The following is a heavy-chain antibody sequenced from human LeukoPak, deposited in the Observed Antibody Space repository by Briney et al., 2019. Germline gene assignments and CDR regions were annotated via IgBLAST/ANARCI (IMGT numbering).Heavy chain of an antibody. V-gene: IGHV3-74*01. CDR1: GFTFSNYW. CDR2: INSDGSAT. CDR3: TTTDHFDY. Sequence: QPGGSLRLSCAASGFTFSNYWMHWVRQAPGKGLVWVSRINSDGSATTYADSVKGRFTISRDSAKNTLYLQMNSLRAEDTAVYYCTTTDHFDYWGQGTLVTVSS. J-gene: IGHJ4*02.